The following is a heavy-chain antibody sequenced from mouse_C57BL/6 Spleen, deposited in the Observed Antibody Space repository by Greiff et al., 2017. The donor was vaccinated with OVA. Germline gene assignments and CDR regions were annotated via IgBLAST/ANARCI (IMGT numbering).Heavy chain of an antibody. D-gene: IGHD1-1*01. J-gene: IGHJ2*01. Sequence: EVQLQQSGPELVKPGASVKISCKASGYTFTDYYMNWVKQSHGKSLEWIGDINPNNGGTSYNQKFKGKATLTVDKSYSTAYMQRSSLTSEDSAVYYCTRLNYYDSIPHFDYWGQGTTLTVSS. CDR2: INPNNGGT. CDR3: TRLNYYDSIPHFDY. V-gene: IGHV1-26*01. CDR1: GYTFTDYY.